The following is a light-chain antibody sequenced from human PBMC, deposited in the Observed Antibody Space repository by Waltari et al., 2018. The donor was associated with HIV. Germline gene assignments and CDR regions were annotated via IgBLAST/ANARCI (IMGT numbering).Light chain of an antibody. Sequence: GDRVTITCRASERISSWLAWYQQKPGKAPKLLIYTASSLQSRVPSRFSGSGSGTEFTLTITGLQPDDFATYYCQQYYTYPWTFGHGTKVEIK. CDR2: TAS. CDR1: ERISSW. J-gene: IGKJ1*01. CDR3: QQYYTYPWT. V-gene: IGKV1-5*03.